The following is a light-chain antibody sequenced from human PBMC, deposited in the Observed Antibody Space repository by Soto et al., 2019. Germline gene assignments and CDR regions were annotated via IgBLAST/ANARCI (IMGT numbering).Light chain of an antibody. J-gene: IGKJ5*01. CDR1: QSVSGY. CDR2: DAS. CDR3: QQYNNWPFS. Sequence: DIVLTQSPGTLSLSPGERATLSCMASQSVSGYLALYQQKPGQAPRLLIYDASNRATGVPARFSGTGSETDFTLTISGLQSEDSAVYFCQQYNNWPFSFGQGTRLEI. V-gene: IGKV3-11*01.